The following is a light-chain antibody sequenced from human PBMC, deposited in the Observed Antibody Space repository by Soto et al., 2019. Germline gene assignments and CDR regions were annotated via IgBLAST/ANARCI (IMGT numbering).Light chain of an antibody. CDR3: QQRSNWPIT. CDR2: DTY. Sequence: EIVLTQSPASLSVSPGERATLSCRASQSVRSKVAWYQQKPGQAPSLVIYDTYIRATGIPARFSGSGSGTDFTLTISSLEPEDFAVYYCQQRSNWPITFGQGTRLEIK. CDR1: QSVRSK. J-gene: IGKJ5*01. V-gene: IGKV3-11*01.